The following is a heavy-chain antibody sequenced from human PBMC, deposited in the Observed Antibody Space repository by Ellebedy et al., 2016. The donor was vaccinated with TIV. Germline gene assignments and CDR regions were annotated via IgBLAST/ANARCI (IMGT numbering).Heavy chain of an antibody. CDR2: ISGSGGST. J-gene: IGHJ4*02. D-gene: IGHD2-15*01. Sequence: GESLKISXAASGFTFSSYAMSWVRQAPGKGLEWVSAISGSGGSTYYADSVKGRFTISRDNSKNTLYLQMNSLRAEDTAVYYCAKALPVLDYWGQGTLVTVSS. CDR3: AKALPVLDY. CDR1: GFTFSSYA. V-gene: IGHV3-23*01.